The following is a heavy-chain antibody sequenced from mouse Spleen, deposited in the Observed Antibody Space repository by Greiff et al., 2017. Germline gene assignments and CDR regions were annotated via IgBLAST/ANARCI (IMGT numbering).Heavy chain of an antibody. J-gene: IGHJ4*01. CDR1: GYTFTDYN. CDR3: ARPYDGYHAMDY. Sequence: VQLQQSGPELVKPGASVKIPCKASGYTFTDYNMDWVKQSHGKSLEWIGDINPNNGGTIYNQKFKGKATLTVDKSSSTAYMELRSLTSEDTAGYYCARPYDGYHAMDYWGQGTSVTVSS. CDR2: INPNNGGT. D-gene: IGHD2-3*01. V-gene: IGHV1-18*01.